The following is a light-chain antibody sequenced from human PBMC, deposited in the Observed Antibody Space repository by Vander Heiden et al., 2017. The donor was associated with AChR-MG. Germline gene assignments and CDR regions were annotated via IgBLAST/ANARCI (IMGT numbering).Light chain of an antibody. V-gene: IGLV4-69*01. CDR2: LNSDGSH. CDR1: SGHSSYA. J-gene: IGLJ3*02. CDR3: QTWGTGGV. Sequence: QLVLTQSPSASASLGASVKLTCTLSSGHSSYAIAWHQQQPEKGPRHLMKLNSDGSHSKGDGIPDRFSGSSSGAERYLTISSLQSEDEADYYCQTWGTGGVFGGGTKLTVL.